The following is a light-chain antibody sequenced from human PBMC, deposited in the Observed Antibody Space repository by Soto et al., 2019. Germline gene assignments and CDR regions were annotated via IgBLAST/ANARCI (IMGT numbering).Light chain of an antibody. V-gene: IGLV2-11*01. CDR1: TSDVGSYNY. CDR3: CSYAGSYSWV. CDR2: DVN. Sequence: QSALTQPRSVSGSPGQSVTISCTGTTSDVGSYNYVSWYQQHPDKVPKLVIYDVNRRPSGVPDHFSGSKSGNTASLTISGLQTEDEGDYYCCSYAGSYSWVFGGGTQLTVL. J-gene: IGLJ3*02.